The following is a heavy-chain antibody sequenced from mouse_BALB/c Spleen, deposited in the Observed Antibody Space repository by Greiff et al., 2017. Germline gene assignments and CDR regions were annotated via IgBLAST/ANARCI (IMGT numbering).Heavy chain of an antibody. J-gene: IGHJ3*01. CDR3: ASGSSGYGFAY. Sequence: VKLMESGAELAKPGALVKMSCKASGYTFTSYWMHWVKQRPGQGLEWIGYINPSTGYTEYNQKFKDKATLTADKSSSTAYMQLSSLTSEDSAVYYCASGSSGYGFAYWGQGTLVTVSA. V-gene: IGHV1-7*01. CDR1: GYTFTSYW. CDR2: INPSTGYT. D-gene: IGHD3-1*01.